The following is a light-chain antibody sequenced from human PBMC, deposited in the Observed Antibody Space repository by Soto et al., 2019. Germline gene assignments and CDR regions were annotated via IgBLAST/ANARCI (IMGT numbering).Light chain of an antibody. Sequence: EVVLTQSPATLSLSPGERATLSCRASQSVDSSLAWYQQKVGQAPRLLIYDASNRATGIPGRFSGGGSGTDFTLPISSLEPEDFAVYYCQQRGAFGQGTKVEI. V-gene: IGKV3-11*01. CDR1: QSVDSS. CDR3: QQRGA. CDR2: DAS. J-gene: IGKJ2*01.